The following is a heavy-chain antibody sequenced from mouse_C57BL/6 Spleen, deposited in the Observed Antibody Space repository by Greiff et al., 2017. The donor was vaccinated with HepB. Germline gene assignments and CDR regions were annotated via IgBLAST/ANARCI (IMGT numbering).Heavy chain of an antibody. Sequence: VQLQQSGAELVRPGASVTLSCKASGYTFTDYEMHWVKQTPVHGLEWIGAIDPETGGTAYNQKFKGKAILTADKSSSTAYMELRSLTSEDSAVYYCTRSGGYWYFDVWGTGTTVTVSS. V-gene: IGHV1-15*01. CDR3: TRSGGYWYFDV. D-gene: IGHD1-1*02. CDR2: IDPETGGT. J-gene: IGHJ1*03. CDR1: GYTFTDYE.